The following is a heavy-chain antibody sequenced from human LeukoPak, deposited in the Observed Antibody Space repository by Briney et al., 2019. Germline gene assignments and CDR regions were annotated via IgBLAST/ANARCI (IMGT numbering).Heavy chain of an antibody. CDR3: ARDRVVVTARQNYYMDV. CDR1: GDSTCIGGYY. J-gene: IGHJ6*03. CDR2: IYTSGST. Sequence: PSQTPSLTPTQPGDSTCIGGYYSSSIRLPGGKGLEWLGHIYTSGSTNYNPSLKTQVTIPVNTSKTHFSLKLSSVTAAETAVYYCARDRVVVTARQNYYMDVWGKGTTVTVSS. V-gene: IGHV4-61*09. D-gene: IGHD2-15*01.